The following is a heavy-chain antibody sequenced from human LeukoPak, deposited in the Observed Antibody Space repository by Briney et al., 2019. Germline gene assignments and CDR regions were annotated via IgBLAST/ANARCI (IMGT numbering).Heavy chain of an antibody. D-gene: IGHD3-3*01. V-gene: IGHV4-34*01. J-gene: IGHJ4*02. Sequence: SETLSLTCAVYGGSFSGYYWSWIRQPPGKGLAWIGEINHSGSTNYNPSLKSRVTISVDTSKNQFSLKLSSVTAADTAVYYCARVRFLEWLFLNYFDYWGQGTLVTVSS. CDR1: GGSFSGYY. CDR3: ARVRFLEWLFLNYFDY. CDR2: INHSGST.